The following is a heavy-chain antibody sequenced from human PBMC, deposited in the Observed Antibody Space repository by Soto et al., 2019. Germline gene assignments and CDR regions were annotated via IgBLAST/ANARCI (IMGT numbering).Heavy chain of an antibody. J-gene: IGHJ4*02. D-gene: IGHD2-2*01. CDR3: ARCLRGGYQLLCRMVDY. CDR2: ISAYNGNT. V-gene: IGHV1-18*01. CDR1: GYTFTSYG. Sequence: ASVKVSCKASGYTFTSYGISWVRQAPGQGLEWMGWISAYNGNTNYAQKLQGRVTMTTDTSTSTAYMELRSLRSDDTAVYYCARCLRGGYQLLCRMVDYWGQGTLVTVSS.